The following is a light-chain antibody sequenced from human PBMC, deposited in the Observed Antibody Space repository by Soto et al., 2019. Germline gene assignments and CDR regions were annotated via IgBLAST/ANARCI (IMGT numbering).Light chain of an antibody. J-gene: IGKJ4*01. CDR3: QQRSNWPPGS. V-gene: IGKV3-11*01. CDR2: DAS. CDR1: QSVSSY. Sequence: EIVLTQYPATLSLSPGERATLSCRASQSVSSYLAWYQQKHGQAPRLLIYDASNRATGIPARFSGSGSGTDFTLTISSLEPEDFAVYYCQQRSNWPPGSFGGGTKVDIK.